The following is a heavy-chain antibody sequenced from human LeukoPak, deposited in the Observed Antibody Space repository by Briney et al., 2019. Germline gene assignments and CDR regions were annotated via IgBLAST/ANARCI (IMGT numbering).Heavy chain of an antibody. CDR3: ARGYSAMFDY. CDR2: IYYSGST. CDR1: GGSISSYY. D-gene: IGHD6-13*01. Sequence: SETLSLTCTVSGGSISSYYWSWIRQPPGKGLEWTGYIYYSGSTNYNPSLKSRVTISVDTSKNQFSLKLSSVTAADTAVYYCARGYSAMFDYWGQGTLVTVSS. J-gene: IGHJ4*02. V-gene: IGHV4-59*08.